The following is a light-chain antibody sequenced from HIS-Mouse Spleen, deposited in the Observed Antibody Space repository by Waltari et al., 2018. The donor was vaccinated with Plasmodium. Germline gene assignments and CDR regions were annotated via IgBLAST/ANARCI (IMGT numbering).Light chain of an antibody. J-gene: IGKJ2*01. Sequence: EIVMTQSPATLSVSPGERATLSCRASQSVSSNLAWYQQKPGQAPRRLSYGAVTRATGIPATFSGSGSGTEFTLTISSMQSEDFAVYDCQQYNNWPPMYTFGQGTKLEIK. CDR1: QSVSSN. CDR3: QQYNNWPPMYT. CDR2: GAV. V-gene: IGKV3-15*01.